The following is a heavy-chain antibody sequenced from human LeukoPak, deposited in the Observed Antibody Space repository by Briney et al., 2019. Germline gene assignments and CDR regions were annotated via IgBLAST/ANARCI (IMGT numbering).Heavy chain of an antibody. CDR3: ARDFMGYCSGGSCYSANDAFDI. CDR2: IYHSGST. J-gene: IGHJ3*02. CDR1: GYSISSGYY. D-gene: IGHD2-15*01. V-gene: IGHV4-38-2*02. Sequence: PSETLSLTCTVSGYSISSGYYWGWIRQPPGKGLEWIGSIYHSGSTYYNPSLKSRVTISVDTSKNQFSLKLSSVTAADTAVYYCARDFMGYCSGGSCYSANDAFDIWGQGTMVTVSS.